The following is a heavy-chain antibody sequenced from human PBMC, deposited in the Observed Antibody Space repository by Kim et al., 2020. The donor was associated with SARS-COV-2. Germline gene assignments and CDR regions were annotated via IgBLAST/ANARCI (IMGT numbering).Heavy chain of an antibody. V-gene: IGHV4-4*02. CDR1: GGSISSSNW. J-gene: IGHJ6*02. CDR2: IYHSGST. D-gene: IGHD3-10*01. CDR3: ARDYRLYYYGSGSSTGSDYYYYGMDV. Sequence: SETLSLTCAVSGGSISSSNWWSWVRQPPGKGLEWIGEIYHSGSTNYNPSLKSRVTISVDKSKNQFSLKLSSVTAADTAVYYCARDYRLYYYGSGSSTGSDYYYYGMDVWGQGTTVTVSS.